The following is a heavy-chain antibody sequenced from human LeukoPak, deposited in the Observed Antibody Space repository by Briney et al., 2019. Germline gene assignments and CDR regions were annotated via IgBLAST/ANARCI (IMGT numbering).Heavy chain of an antibody. V-gene: IGHV5-10-1*01. J-gene: IGHJ4*02. D-gene: IGHD4-11*01. Sequence: GESLKISCKDFDSSLTFYWISWVRQMPGKGLEWMGKIALSDSQATYNPSFQGHVTISADKSINTVYLYWSSLEASDTAMYYCARMRDSRLHLFDYWGQGTLVTVSS. CDR2: IALSDSQA. CDR1: DSSLTFYW. CDR3: ARMRDSRLHLFDY.